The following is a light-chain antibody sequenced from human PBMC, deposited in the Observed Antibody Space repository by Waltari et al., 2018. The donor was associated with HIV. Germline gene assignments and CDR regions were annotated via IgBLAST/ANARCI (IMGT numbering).Light chain of an antibody. CDR2: KDS. CDR3: QSADITGTLGV. Sequence: SYELAQPPSLSVCPGQTARLSCSGYALPRQFVYWYHQKPGQAPLVVIYKDSERPSGIPERFSGFISGTTATLTISAVQAEDEADYYCQSADITGTLGVFGGGTRLTV. CDR1: ALPRQF. V-gene: IGLV3-25*03. J-gene: IGLJ2*01.